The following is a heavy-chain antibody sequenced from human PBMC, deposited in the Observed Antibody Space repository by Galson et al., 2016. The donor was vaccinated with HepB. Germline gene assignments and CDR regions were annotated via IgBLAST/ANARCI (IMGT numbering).Heavy chain of an antibody. CDR3: VRNGDYYRLDY. Sequence: SLRLSCAGSGFAFSTYWMTWVRQAPGKGLEWLANIGKDGSAKECVDSMKGRLSISRDNAKDSLYLQMTSLRAEDTAVYYCVRNGDYYRLDYWGQGALVTVSS. D-gene: IGHD2-21*02. J-gene: IGHJ4*02. CDR2: IGKDGSAK. V-gene: IGHV3-7*03. CDR1: GFAFSTYW.